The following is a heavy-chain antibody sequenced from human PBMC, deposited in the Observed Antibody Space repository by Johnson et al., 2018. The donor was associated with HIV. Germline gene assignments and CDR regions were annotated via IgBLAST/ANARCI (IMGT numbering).Heavy chain of an antibody. J-gene: IGHJ3*02. V-gene: IGHV3-11*01. CDR3: ARVPDYGDYGDAFDI. CDR2: ISSSGSTK. CDR1: GFTFSDHY. D-gene: IGHD4-17*01. Sequence: QVQLVESGGGLVQPGGSLRLSCAASGFTFSDHYMSWIRQAPGKGLEWVSYISSSGSTKYYTDSLKGRLTISRDNAKNTLYLQMKSLRAEDTAVYYCARVPDYGDYGDAFDIWGQGTMVTVSS.